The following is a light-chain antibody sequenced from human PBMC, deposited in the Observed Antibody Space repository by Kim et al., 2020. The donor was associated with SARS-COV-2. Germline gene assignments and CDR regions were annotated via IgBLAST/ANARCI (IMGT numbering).Light chain of an antibody. J-gene: IGKJ4*01. CDR3: QQRWRWPLT. Sequence: DIILTQSPVILSLSPGERADLSCRASETVTSDLAWYQQKAGQPPRLLIYDANSRASGIPARFSGSGFGTDFTLSISSLEPEDVAIYYCQQRWRWPLTFGGGTKVDIK. V-gene: IGKV3-11*01. CDR1: ETVTSD. CDR2: DAN.